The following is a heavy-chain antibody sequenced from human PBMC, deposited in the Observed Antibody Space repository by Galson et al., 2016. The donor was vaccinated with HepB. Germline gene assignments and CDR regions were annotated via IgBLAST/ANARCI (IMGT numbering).Heavy chain of an antibody. D-gene: IGHD1-14*01. CDR1: GFTFDTHA. J-gene: IGHJ4*02. Sequence: SLRLSCAASGFTFDTHALHWVRQAPGKGLQWVAVISYNGYNKLYADSVKGRFTISRDDSKNMVHLQMDSLRVEDTAVYYCARDLLGSVITRSFIDYWGQGTLVTVSS. V-gene: IGHV3-30-3*01. CDR2: ISYNGYNK. CDR3: ARDLLGSVITRSFIDY.